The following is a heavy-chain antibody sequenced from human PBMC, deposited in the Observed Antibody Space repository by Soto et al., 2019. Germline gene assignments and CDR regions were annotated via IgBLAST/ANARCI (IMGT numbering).Heavy chain of an antibody. CDR1: GGSISSYY. CDR2: IYYSGST. V-gene: IGHV4-59*01. D-gene: IGHD1-1*01. J-gene: IGHJ6*02. CDR3: ARDLGDWNDELTPNTGMDA. Sequence: SETLSLTCTVSGGSISSYYWSWIRQPPGKGLEWIGYIYYSGSTNYNPSLKSRVTISVDTSKNQFSLKLSSVTAADTAVYYCARDLGDWNDELTPNTGMDAWGQDTTLPVSS.